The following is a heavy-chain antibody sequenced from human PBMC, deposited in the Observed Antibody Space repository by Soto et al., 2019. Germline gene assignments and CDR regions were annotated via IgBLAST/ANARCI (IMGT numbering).Heavy chain of an antibody. CDR2: ISAYNGNT. V-gene: IGHV1-18*01. Sequence: ASVKVSCKASGYTFTSYDINWVRQATGQGLEWMGWISAYNGNTNYAQKLQGRVTMTTDTSTSTAYMELRSLGSDDTAVYYCAAKRGYYYDYWGQGTLVTVSS. CDR1: GYTFTSYD. D-gene: IGHD3-22*01. J-gene: IGHJ4*02. CDR3: AAKRGYYYDY.